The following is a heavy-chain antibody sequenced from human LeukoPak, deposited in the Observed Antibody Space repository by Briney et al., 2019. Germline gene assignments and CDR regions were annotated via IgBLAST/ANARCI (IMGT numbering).Heavy chain of an antibody. V-gene: IGHV1-24*01. CDR3: ATAIRGGRGAWDY. CDR2: FDPEDGET. Sequence: GASVKVSCKVSGYTLTELSMHWVRQAPGKGLEWMGGFDPEDGETIYAQKFQGRVTMTEDTSTDTAYMELCSLRSEDTAVYYCATAIRGGRGAWDYWGQGTLVTVSS. J-gene: IGHJ4*02. D-gene: IGHD3-10*01. CDR1: GYTLTELS.